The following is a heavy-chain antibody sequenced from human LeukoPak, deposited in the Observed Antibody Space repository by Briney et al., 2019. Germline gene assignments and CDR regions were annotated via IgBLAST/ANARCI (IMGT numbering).Heavy chain of an antibody. Sequence: GGSLRLSCAASGFTFSSYAMHWVRQAPGKGLEWVAVISYDGSNKYYADSVKGRFTISRDNSKNTLYLQMNSLRAKDTAVYYCARDLDGMGDAFDIWGQGTMVTVSS. CDR2: ISYDGSNK. V-gene: IGHV3-30-3*01. J-gene: IGHJ3*02. D-gene: IGHD1-1*01. CDR1: GFTFSSYA. CDR3: ARDLDGMGDAFDI.